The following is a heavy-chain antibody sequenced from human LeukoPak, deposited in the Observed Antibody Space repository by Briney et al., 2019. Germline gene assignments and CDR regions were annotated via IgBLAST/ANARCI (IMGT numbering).Heavy chain of an antibody. CDR1: GGTFSSYA. CDR2: IIPIIDIA. V-gene: IGHV1-69*04. J-gene: IGHJ6*02. Sequence: PSVRLSCKFSGGTFSSYAISWVRQAPGQGLEWMGRIIPIIDIAEYVQKFRDRVTITADKYTSTAYMELSSLRSEDTAVYYCARHYDNSGYRYLYGMDVWGQGTADSV. D-gene: IGHD3-22*01. CDR3: ARHYDNSGYRYLYGMDV.